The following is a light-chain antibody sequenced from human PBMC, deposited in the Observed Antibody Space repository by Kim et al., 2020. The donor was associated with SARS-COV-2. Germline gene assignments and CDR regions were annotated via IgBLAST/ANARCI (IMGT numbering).Light chain of an antibody. CDR3: QQYKNSWT. CDR1: QSVSDW. CDR2: DAS. J-gene: IGKJ1*01. Sequence: DIQMTQSPSTLSASVGDRVTITCRASQSVSDWLAWYQKKPGKAPKLLIHDASNLESGVPSRFSGGGSGTEFTLTINSLQPDDFATYYCQQYKNSWTFGQGTKVDIK. V-gene: IGKV1-5*01.